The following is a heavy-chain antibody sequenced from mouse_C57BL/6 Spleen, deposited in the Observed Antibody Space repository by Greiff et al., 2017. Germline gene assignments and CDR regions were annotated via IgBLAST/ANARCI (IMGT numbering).Heavy chain of an antibody. CDR2: ISSGSSTI. J-gene: IGHJ1*03. CDR3: ARPMVTSGYWYFDV. Sequence: EVKLVESGGGLVKPGGSLKLSCAASGFTFSDYGMHWVRQAPEKGLEWVAYISSGSSTIYYADTVKGRFTISRDNAKNTLFLQMTSLRSEDTAMFYGARPMVTSGYWYFDVWGTGTTVTVSS. V-gene: IGHV5-17*01. D-gene: IGHD2-2*01. CDR1: GFTFSDYG.